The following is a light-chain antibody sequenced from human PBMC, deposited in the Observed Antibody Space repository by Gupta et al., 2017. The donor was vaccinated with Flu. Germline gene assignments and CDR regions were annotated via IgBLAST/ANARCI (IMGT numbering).Light chain of an antibody. CDR1: QTISSNY. CDR3: QRYGTSPLT. Sequence: IVLPQSPGTLSFSPGESAPLSCRPSQTISSNYVAWYQQKPGQAPSLLIYGASSRAAGIPDRFSGSGSGTEFTLTISSLEPDDFAVYYCQRYGTSPLTFGGGTKVEI. V-gene: IGKV3-20*01. CDR2: GAS. J-gene: IGKJ4*01.